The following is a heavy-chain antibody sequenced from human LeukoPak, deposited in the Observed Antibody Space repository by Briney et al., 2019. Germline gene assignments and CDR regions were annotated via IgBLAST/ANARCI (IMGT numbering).Heavy chain of an antibody. CDR2: ISAYNGNT. Sequence: VKVSCKASGYTFTSYGISWVRQAPGQGLEWMGWISAYNGNTNYAQKLQGRVTMTTDTSTSTAYMELRSLRSDDTAVYYCARGLEWLTRRHTWFDPWGQGTLVTVSS. CDR3: ARGLEWLTRRHTWFDP. CDR1: GYTFTSYG. D-gene: IGHD3-3*01. J-gene: IGHJ5*02. V-gene: IGHV1-18*01.